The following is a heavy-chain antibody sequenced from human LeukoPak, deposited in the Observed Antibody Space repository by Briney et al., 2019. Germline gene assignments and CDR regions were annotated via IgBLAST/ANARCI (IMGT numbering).Heavy chain of an antibody. Sequence: SQTLSLTCAISGDSVSSNSAAWNWIRQSPSRGLEWLGRTYYRSKWYNDYAVSVKSRITINPDTSKNQFSLQLNSVTPEDTAVYYCARDKGITMVRGAKYYYYGMDVWGQGTTVTVSS. CDR2: TYYRSKWYN. J-gene: IGHJ6*02. CDR1: GDSVSSNSAA. V-gene: IGHV6-1*01. CDR3: ARDKGITMVRGAKYYYYGMDV. D-gene: IGHD3-10*01.